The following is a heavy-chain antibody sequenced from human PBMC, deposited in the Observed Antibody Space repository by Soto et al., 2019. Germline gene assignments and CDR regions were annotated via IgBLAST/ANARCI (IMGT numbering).Heavy chain of an antibody. CDR2: IYYSGST. CDR3: ARALGYCSSTSCLNYGMDV. CDR1: GGSVSSGSYY. V-gene: IGHV4-61*01. D-gene: IGHD2-2*01. J-gene: IGHJ6*02. Sequence: SETLSLTCTVSGGSVSSGSYYWSWIRQPPGKGLEWIGYIYYSGSTNYNPSLKSRVTISVDTSKNQFSLKLSPVTAADTAVYYCARALGYCSSTSCLNYGMDVWGQGTTVTVSS.